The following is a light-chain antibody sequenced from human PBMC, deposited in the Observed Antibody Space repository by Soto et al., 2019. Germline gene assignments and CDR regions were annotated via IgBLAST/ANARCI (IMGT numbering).Light chain of an antibody. V-gene: IGKV4-1*01. J-gene: IGKJ4*01. CDR3: QQYYNTPLT. CDR1: QSVFYSSNNKNY. Sequence: DSVMTQSPDSLAVSLGERATINCKSSQSVFYSSNNKNYLAWYQQKPGQPPKLLIYWASTRESGVPDRFSGSGSGTDFTLTISSLQAEDVAVYYCQQYYNTPLTFGGGTKVDIK. CDR2: WAS.